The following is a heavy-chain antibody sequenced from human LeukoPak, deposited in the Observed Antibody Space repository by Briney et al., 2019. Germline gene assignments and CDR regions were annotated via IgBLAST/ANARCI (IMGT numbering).Heavy chain of an antibody. D-gene: IGHD2-2*02. Sequence: GRSLRLSCAASGFTFSSYGMHWVRQAPGKGLEWVAVISYDGSNKYYADSVKGRFTISRDNFKNTLYLQMNSLRAEDTAVYYCAKDQGGGYCSSTSCYMDWFDPWGQGTLVTVSS. CDR3: AKDQGGGYCSSTSCYMDWFDP. CDR2: ISYDGSNK. J-gene: IGHJ5*02. CDR1: GFTFSSYG. V-gene: IGHV3-30*18.